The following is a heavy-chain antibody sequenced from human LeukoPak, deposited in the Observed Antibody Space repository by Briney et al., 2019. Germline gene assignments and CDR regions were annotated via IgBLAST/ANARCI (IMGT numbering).Heavy chain of an antibody. CDR3: AKGAEIDN. CDR2: ILYDGSNK. Sequence: GGALRLSCAASGFTFISYGMHGVRQAPAKGVEGVAGILYDGSNKYYADSVNGRFTISRDNSKKTRYLQMNSLRAEDTALYYCAKGAEIDNWGQGTLVTVSS. J-gene: IGHJ4*02. CDR1: GFTFISYG. V-gene: IGHV3-33*06.